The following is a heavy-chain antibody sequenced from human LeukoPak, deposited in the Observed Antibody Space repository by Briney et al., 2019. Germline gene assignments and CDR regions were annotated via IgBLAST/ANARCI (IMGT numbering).Heavy chain of an antibody. CDR3: AKDGGYGDYAVGY. CDR2: ISGSGGSI. V-gene: IGHV3-48*03. D-gene: IGHD4-17*01. Sequence: PGGSLRLSCVASGFPFSTFELNWVRQAPRKGLEWVSYISGSGGSIYYADSVKGRFTISRDNSKDTLYLQMNSLRAEDTAVYYCAKDGGYGDYAVGYWGQGTLVTVSS. CDR1: GFPFSTFE. J-gene: IGHJ4*02.